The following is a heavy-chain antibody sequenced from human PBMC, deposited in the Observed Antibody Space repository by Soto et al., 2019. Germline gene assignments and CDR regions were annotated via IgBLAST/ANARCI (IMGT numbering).Heavy chain of an antibody. CDR1: GFAFSSSG. J-gene: IGHJ6*02. D-gene: IGHD2-15*01. Sequence: GSLRLSCAASGFAFSSSGMNWLRQAPGKGLEWVSSISSSSSYIYYADSVKGRFTISRDNAKNSLYLQMNSLRAEDTAVYYCARDLVVVAATPSLGMDVWGQGTTVTVSS. CDR2: ISSSSSYI. CDR3: ARDLVVVAATPSLGMDV. V-gene: IGHV3-21*01.